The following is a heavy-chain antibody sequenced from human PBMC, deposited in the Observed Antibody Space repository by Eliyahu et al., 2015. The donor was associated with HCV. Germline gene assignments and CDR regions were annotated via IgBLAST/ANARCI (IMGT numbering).Heavy chain of an antibody. J-gene: IGHJ4*02. CDR2: INNDGSNP. Sequence: EVQLVESGGGLVQPGGSLRLSCVASGITLRRYWMHWVRQVPGKGLAWVSQINNDGSNPIYADSVKGRFTISRDTAKNTLYLQMNNLTADDTAFYFCARNLEEWGQGTLVSVSS. V-gene: IGHV3-74*01. CDR3: ARNLEE. CDR1: GITLRRYW.